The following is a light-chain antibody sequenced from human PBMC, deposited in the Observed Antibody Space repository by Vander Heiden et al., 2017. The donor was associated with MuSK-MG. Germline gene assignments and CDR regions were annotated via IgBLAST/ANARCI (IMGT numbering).Light chain of an antibody. CDR3: NSRDSSGNHVV. J-gene: IGLJ2*01. CDR2: GKN. CDR1: SLRRYY. V-gene: IGLV3-19*01. Sequence: SSELTQDPAVSVALGQTVRITCQGDSLRRYYASWYQQKPGQAPVLVIYGKNNRPSGIPDRFSGSSSGNTASLTITGAQAEDEADYCCNSRDSSGNHVVFGGGTKLTVL.